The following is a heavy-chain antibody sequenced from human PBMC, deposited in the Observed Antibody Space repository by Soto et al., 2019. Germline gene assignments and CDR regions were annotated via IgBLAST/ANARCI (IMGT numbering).Heavy chain of an antibody. CDR2: ISAYNGNT. CDR3: ARDRDYETNWFDP. J-gene: IGHJ5*02. V-gene: IGHV1-18*01. Sequence: ASVKVSCKASGYTFTSYGISWVRQAPGQGLEWMGWISAYNGNTNYAQKLQGRVTRTPDTSTSTAYMELRSLRSDDTAVYYCARDRDYETNWFDPWGQGTLVTVSS. CDR1: GYTFTSYG. D-gene: IGHD4-17*01.